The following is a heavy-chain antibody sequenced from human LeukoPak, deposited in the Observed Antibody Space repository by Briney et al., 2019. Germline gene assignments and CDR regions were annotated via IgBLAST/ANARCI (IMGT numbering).Heavy chain of an antibody. CDR1: GFTFSSYG. CDR2: ISGSGGST. CDR3: ARVRYSYGYCYFDY. V-gene: IGHV3-23*01. Sequence: TGGSLRLSCAGSGFTFSSYGMNWVRQAPGKGLEWVSVISGSGGSTYYADSVKGRFTISRDNSKNTLYLQMNSLRAEDTAVYYCARVRYSYGYCYFDYWGQGTLVTVSS. J-gene: IGHJ4*02. D-gene: IGHD5-18*01.